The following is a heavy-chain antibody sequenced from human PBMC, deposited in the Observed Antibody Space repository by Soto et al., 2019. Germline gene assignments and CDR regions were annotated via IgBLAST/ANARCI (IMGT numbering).Heavy chain of an antibody. Sequence: QVQLVQSGAEVKKPGASAKVSCKASGYTFTSYAMHWVRQAPGQRLEWMGWINAGNGNTKYSQKFQGRVTITRDTSASTAYMELSSLRSEDTAVYYCAREGYCSSTSCQPGMDVWGQGTTVTVSS. CDR2: INAGNGNT. CDR3: AREGYCSSTSCQPGMDV. D-gene: IGHD2-2*01. CDR1: GYTFTSYA. J-gene: IGHJ6*02. V-gene: IGHV1-3*01.